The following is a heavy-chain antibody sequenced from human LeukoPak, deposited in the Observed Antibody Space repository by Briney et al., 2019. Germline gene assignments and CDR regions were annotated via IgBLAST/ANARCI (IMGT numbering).Heavy chain of an antibody. Sequence: PGGSLRLSCAASGFTFGSYALHWVRQAPGKGLEWVAIISYDGNNKFYADSVKGRFAISRDNSKNTLYLQMNSLRAEDTAVYYCARVGSASSSSASGYYFDYWGQGTLVTVSS. CDR3: ARVGSASSSSASGYYFDY. CDR1: GFTFGSYA. CDR2: ISYDGNNK. D-gene: IGHD6-6*01. J-gene: IGHJ4*02. V-gene: IGHV3-30*09.